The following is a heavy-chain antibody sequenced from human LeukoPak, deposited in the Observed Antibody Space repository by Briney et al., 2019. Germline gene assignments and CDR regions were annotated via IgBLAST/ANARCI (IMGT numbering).Heavy chain of an antibody. CDR2: ISPNSNII. CDR1: GFTFSDRY. CDR3: ATESGWLFDY. V-gene: IGHV3-11*04. D-gene: IGHD6-19*01. J-gene: IGHJ4*02. Sequence: GGSLRLSCAAAGFTFSDRYMSWIRQAPGKGMEWVAYISPNSNIIHYADSVRGRFTISRDNAKNSLFLQVNTLRAEDTAMYYCATESGWLFDYWGQGTLVTVSS.